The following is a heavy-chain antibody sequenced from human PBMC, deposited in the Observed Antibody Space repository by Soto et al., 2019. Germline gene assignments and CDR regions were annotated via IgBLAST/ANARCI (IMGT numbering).Heavy chain of an antibody. CDR3: ARDYDTIRDDAFDI. D-gene: IGHD3-22*01. V-gene: IGHV4-4*07. J-gene: IGHJ3*02. CDR2: IYTSGST. Sequence: SETLSLTCTVSGGSISSYYWSWSRQPAGKGLEWIGRIYTSGSTNYNPSLKSRVTMSVDTSKNQFSLKLSSVTAADTAVYYCARDYDTIRDDAFDIWGQGTMVTVSS. CDR1: GGSISSYY.